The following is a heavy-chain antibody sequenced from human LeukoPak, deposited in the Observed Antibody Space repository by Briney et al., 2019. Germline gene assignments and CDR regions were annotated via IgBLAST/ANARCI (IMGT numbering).Heavy chain of an antibody. D-gene: IGHD3-10*01. Sequence: SVKVSCKASGGTFSSYAISWVRQAPGQGLEWMGGIIPIFGTSNYAQKFQGRVTITADESTGTAYIELSSLRSEDTAVYYCAKDVTYYYGSGTNFDYWGQGTLVTVSS. CDR2: IIPIFGTS. J-gene: IGHJ4*02. CDR1: GGTFSSYA. CDR3: AKDVTYYYGSGTNFDY. V-gene: IGHV1-69*13.